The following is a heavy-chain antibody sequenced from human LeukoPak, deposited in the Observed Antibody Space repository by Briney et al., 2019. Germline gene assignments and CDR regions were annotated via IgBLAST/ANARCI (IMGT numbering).Heavy chain of an antibody. CDR2: VYYSGST. CDR3: ARLLVVEGFDF. D-gene: IGHD2-2*01. V-gene: IGHV4-59*08. CDR1: GGSISDYY. Sequence: PSETLSLTCTVSGGSISDYYWSWIRQPPGKGLEWIGYVYYSGSTSYNPSLKSRVTISVDTSKNQFSLKVSSVTATDTAVYYCARLLVVEGFDFWGQGTLVTVSS. J-gene: IGHJ4*02.